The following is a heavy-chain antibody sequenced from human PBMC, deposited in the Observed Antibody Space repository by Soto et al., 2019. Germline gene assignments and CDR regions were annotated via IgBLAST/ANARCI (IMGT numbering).Heavy chain of an antibody. V-gene: IGHV1-3*05. CDR2: INAGNGNT. CDR1: GYTFTSYA. CDR3: ARAPGGSSSFVDY. J-gene: IGHJ4*02. Sequence: QVQLVQSGAEEKKPGASVKVSCKASGYTFTSYAMHWVRQAPGQRLEWMGWINAGNGNTKYSQKFQGRVTITRDTAASTAYMELSSLRSEDTAVYYCARAPGGSSSFVDYWGQGTLVTVSS. D-gene: IGHD6-6*01.